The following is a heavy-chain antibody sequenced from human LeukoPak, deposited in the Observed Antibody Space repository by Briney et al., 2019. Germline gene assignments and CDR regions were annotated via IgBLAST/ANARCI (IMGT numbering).Heavy chain of an antibody. V-gene: IGHV3-21*01. CDR3: ARDFAPSSYSSSWNVHAFDI. CDR2: ISSSSSYI. J-gene: IGHJ3*02. Sequence: GGSLRLSCAASGFTFSSYSMNWVRQAPGKGREWVSSISSSSSYIYYADSVKGRFTISRDNAKNSLYLQMNSLRAEDTAVYYCARDFAPSSYSSSWNVHAFDIWGQGTMVTVSS. CDR1: GFTFSSYS. D-gene: IGHD6-13*01.